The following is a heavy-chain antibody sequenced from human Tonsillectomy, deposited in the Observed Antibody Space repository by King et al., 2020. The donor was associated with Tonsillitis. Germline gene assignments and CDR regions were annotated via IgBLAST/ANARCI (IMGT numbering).Heavy chain of an antibody. V-gene: IGHV3-30*02. CDR1: GFIFSNHG. D-gene: IGHD3-22*01. CDR2: ITYDGRDD. Sequence: VQLVESGGGVVQPGGSLRLSCAASGFIFSNHGMHWVRQAPGKGLEWVAFITYDGRDDYYAELVKGRFTISRDNSDNTVSLQMNNLRAEDTAVYYCEKVFDYYSSSGHAGALDVWGQGTTVTVSS. CDR3: EKVFDYYSSSGHAGALDV. J-gene: IGHJ6*02.